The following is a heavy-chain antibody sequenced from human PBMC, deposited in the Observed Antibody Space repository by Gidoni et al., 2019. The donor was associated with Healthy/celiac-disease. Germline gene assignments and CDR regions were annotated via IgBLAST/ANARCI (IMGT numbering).Heavy chain of an antibody. CDR2: ISGSGGST. D-gene: IGHD6-6*01. Sequence: EVQLVESGGGLVQPGGSLRLSCAASGFTFSSYAMSWVRQAPGKGLEWVSDISGSGGSTYYADSVKGRFTISRDNSKNTLYLQMNSLRAEDTAVYYCAKDLYAEYSSSSGLSFDYWGQGTLVTVSS. CDR1: GFTFSSYA. CDR3: AKDLYAEYSSSSGLSFDY. V-gene: IGHV3-23*04. J-gene: IGHJ4*02.